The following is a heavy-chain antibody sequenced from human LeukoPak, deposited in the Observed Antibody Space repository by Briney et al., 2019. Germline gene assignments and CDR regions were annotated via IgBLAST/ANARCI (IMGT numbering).Heavy chain of an antibody. CDR1: GYTFTSYG. J-gene: IGHJ5*02. CDR3: ARDLYRDSLPVSWFDP. CDR2: ISDYNGNT. Sequence: EASVKVSCKASGYTFTSYGISWARQAPGRGLEWMGWISDYNGNTNYAQKLQGRVTMTTDTSTSTAYMELRSLRSDDTAVYYCARDLYRDSLPVSWFDPWGQGTLVTVSS. V-gene: IGHV1-18*01. D-gene: IGHD4-11*01.